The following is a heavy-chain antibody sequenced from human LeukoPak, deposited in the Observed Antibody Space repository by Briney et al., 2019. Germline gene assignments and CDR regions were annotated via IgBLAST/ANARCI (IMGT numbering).Heavy chain of an antibody. J-gene: IGHJ5*02. CDR2: IGTAGDT. V-gene: IGHV3-13*04. CDR1: GFTFSSYD. Sequence: GRSLRLSCAASGFTFSSYDMHWVRRATGKGLEWVSAIGTAGDTYYPGSVKGRFTISRENAKNSLYLQMNSLRAGDTAVYYCARGVGNWFDPWGQGTLVTVSS. CDR3: ARGVGNWFDP.